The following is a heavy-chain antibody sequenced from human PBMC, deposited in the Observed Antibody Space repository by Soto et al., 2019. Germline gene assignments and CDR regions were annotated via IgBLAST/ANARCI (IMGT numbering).Heavy chain of an antibody. CDR1: GGTFSSYT. Sequence: QVQLVQSGAEVKKPGSSVNVSCKASGGTFSSYTISWVRQAPGQGLEWMGRIIPILGIANYAQKFQGRVTITADKSTSTAYMELSSLRSEDTAVYYCARDGDYGDYYFDYWGQGTLVTVSS. CDR2: IIPILGIA. CDR3: ARDGDYGDYYFDY. V-gene: IGHV1-69*08. J-gene: IGHJ4*02. D-gene: IGHD4-17*01.